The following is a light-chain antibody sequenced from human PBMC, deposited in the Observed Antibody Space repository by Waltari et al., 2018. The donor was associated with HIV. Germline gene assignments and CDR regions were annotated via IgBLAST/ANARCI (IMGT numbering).Light chain of an antibody. CDR3: QHRSNRPL. Sequence: EIVLTQSTATLSLSPGERATLSCRASQSISSYLAWYQPKPGQAPRLLIFDASNRATGIAARFSGSGSGTDFTLTISSLEPDDFAVYYCQHRSNRPLFGQGTRLEIK. CDR2: DAS. CDR1: QSISSY. J-gene: IGKJ5*01. V-gene: IGKV3-11*01.